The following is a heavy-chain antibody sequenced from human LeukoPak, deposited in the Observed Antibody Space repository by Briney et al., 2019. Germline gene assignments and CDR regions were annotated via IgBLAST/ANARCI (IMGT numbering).Heavy chain of an antibody. J-gene: IGHJ5*02. CDR1: GGSISNYY. V-gene: IGHV4-59*08. CDR3: ARHPEGGWVLWFGELSCWFDP. CDR2: ISYSGST. Sequence: SETLSLTCTVSGGSISNYYWSWIRQPPGKGLEWIGYISYSGSTNYNPSLRSRVAISEDTSKNQFSLKLSSVTAADTAVYYCARHPEGGWVLWFGELSCWFDPWGQGTLVTVSS. D-gene: IGHD3-10*01.